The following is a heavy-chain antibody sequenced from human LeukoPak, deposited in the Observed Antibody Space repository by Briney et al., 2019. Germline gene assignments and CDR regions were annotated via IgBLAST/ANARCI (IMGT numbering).Heavy chain of an antibody. J-gene: IGHJ4*02. CDR2: ISGSGRNT. CDR3: AKVSGPTDF. Sequence: PGGSLRLSCAASGFTFSSYGMRWVRQAPGKGLEWVSSISGSGRNTYYADSVKGRFTISRDNSKNTLYLQMNSLRAEDTAVYYCAKVSGPTDFWGQGALVTVSS. V-gene: IGHV3-23*01. CDR1: GFTFSSYG.